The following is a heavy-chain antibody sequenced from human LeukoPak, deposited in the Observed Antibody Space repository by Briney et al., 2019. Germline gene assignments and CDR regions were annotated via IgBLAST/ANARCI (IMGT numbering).Heavy chain of an antibody. CDR2: FAREVDDT. CDR3: TTGMANDYAGNDY. D-gene: IGHD4-23*01. V-gene: IGHV1-24*01. J-gene: IGHJ4*02. Sequence: ASVRVSCKVSGYLLSELSIHWVRQTAGKGLEWMAGFAREVDDTIYSENFQGRGTMTEDTSTDTAYMELSSLTFDDTAVYYCTTGMANDYAGNDYWGQGTLVTVSS. CDR1: GYLLSELS.